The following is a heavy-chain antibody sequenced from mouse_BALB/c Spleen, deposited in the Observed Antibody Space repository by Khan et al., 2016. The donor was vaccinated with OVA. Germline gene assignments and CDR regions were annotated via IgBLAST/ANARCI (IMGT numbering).Heavy chain of an antibody. CDR3: AKLRVFYFDY. V-gene: IGHV2-3*01. J-gene: IGHJ2*01. CDR1: GFSLTSNG. CDR2: IWGDGSI. Sequence: QMQLEESGPGLVAPSQSLSITCTVSGFSLTSNGVSWVRQPPGKGLEWLGVIWGDGSINYHSVLKSRLSISKDNSKSQVFLKLNSLQTGDTATYYCAKLRVFYFDYWGQGTTLTVSS.